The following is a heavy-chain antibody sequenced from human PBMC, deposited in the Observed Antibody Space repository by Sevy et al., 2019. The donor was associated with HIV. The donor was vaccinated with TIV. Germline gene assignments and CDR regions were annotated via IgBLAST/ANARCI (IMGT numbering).Heavy chain of an antibody. V-gene: IGHV3-15*01. CDR1: GFTFSNTW. J-gene: IGHJ4*02. CDR3: TTGKYSSGWYYFDY. CDR2: IKSKTDGGTT. D-gene: IGHD6-19*01. Sequence: GGSLRLSCAASGFTFSNTWMSWVRQAPGKGLEWVGRIKSKTDGGTTDYAAPVKGRFTISRDDSKNTLYLQMNSLKTEDTAVYYCTTGKYSSGWYYFDYWGQGTLVTVSS.